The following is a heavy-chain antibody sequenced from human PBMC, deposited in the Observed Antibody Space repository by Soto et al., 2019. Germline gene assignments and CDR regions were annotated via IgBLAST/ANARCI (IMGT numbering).Heavy chain of an antibody. Sequence: QLQLQESGPGLVKPSETLSLTCTVSGGSISSSSYYWGWIRQPPGKGLEWIGSIYYSGSTYYNPSLKSRVTISVDTSTNQFSLKRSSVTAADTAVYYCARHIKGYCTNGVCYKHYYMDVWGKGTTVTVSS. CDR1: GGSISSSSYY. CDR3: ARHIKGYCTNGVCYKHYYMDV. D-gene: IGHD2-8*01. CDR2: IYYSGST. J-gene: IGHJ6*03. V-gene: IGHV4-39*01.